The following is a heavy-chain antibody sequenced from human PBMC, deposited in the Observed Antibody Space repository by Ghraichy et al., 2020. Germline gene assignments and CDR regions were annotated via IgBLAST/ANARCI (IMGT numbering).Heavy chain of an antibody. V-gene: IGHV4-59*01. Sequence: SETLSLTCTVSGGSISSYYWSWIRQPPGKGLEWIGYIYYSGSTNYNPSLKSRVTISVDTSKNQFSLKLSSVTAADTAVYYCARDANDYDSRGYYDYWGQGTLVTVSS. CDR1: GGSISSYY. CDR3: ARDANDYDSRGYYDY. J-gene: IGHJ4*02. D-gene: IGHD3-22*01. CDR2: IYYSGST.